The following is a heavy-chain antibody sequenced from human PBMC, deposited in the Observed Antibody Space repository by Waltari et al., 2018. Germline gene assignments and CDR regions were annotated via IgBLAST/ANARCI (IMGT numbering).Heavy chain of an antibody. Sequence: QVQLVPSGAEVKKPGSSVKVSCTASGGTFSSYAISWVRQAPGQGLEWMGGIIPILGKANYAQKVQGRGTITADESKSTAYMELSSMRSEDTAVDDCARDMGELNYYYGMDVWGQGTTVTVSS. V-gene: IGHV1-69*13. D-gene: IGHD1-26*01. J-gene: IGHJ6*02. CDR2: IIPILGKA. CDR3: ARDMGELNYYYGMDV. CDR1: GGTFSSYA.